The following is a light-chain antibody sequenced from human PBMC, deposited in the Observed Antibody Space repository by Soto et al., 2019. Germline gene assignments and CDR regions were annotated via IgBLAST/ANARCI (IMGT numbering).Light chain of an antibody. CDR3: QQYNNWPPFT. CDR1: QSVSGN. CDR2: GAS. J-gene: IGKJ3*01. Sequence: EIVMTQSPATLSVSPGERATLSCRASQSVSGNLAWYQQKPGQAPRLLIYGASTRGTGIPARFSGSGSGTEFTLTISSLQSEDFAVYYCQQYNNWPPFTFGPGTKVDIK. V-gene: IGKV3-15*01.